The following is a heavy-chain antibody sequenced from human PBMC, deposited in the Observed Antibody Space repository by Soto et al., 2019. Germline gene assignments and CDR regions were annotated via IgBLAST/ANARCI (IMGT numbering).Heavy chain of an antibody. J-gene: IGHJ4*02. D-gene: IGHD4-17*01. Sequence: QVQLVQSGAEVKKPGSSVKLSCKVSGGTFISYAISWVRQAPGRGLEWMGGIIPVFGTANYTQQFQGRVTITADESTSTAYMELSRLRSEDTALYYCARGRVTTYLTAFDSWGQGSLVTVPS. CDR1: GGTFISYA. V-gene: IGHV1-69*01. CDR3: ARGRVTTYLTAFDS. CDR2: IIPVFGTA.